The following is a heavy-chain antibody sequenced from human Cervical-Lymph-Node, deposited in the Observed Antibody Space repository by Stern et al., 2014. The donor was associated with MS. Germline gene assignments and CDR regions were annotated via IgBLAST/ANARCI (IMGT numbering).Heavy chain of an antibody. Sequence: QVQLVQSGAEVKKPGASVKLFCKASGNIFTRHYMHWVRQAPGQGLEWMALSNPRDATTDYAQRLRDRIPMTRDTSTSTVYLELGSLRSEDTAVYYCVREGESLKNFDYWGQGTLLTVSS. CDR1: GNIFTRHY. CDR2: SNPRDATT. J-gene: IGHJ4*02. CDR3: VREGESLKNFDY. V-gene: IGHV1-46*01.